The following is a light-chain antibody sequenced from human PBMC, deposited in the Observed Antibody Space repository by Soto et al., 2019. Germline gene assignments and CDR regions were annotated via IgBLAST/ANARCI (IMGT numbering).Light chain of an antibody. J-gene: IGKJ5*01. CDR1: QSVSGY. Sequence: EVLLTQSPVTLSLAPGERATLSCRASQSVSGYLAWYQQKPGQAPRLLIYDVSNRDTGIPARFSGSGSGTDFTLTISSLEPEDFSIYYCQQRNYWQVTFGQGTRLEIK. V-gene: IGKV3-11*01. CDR2: DVS. CDR3: QQRNYWQVT.